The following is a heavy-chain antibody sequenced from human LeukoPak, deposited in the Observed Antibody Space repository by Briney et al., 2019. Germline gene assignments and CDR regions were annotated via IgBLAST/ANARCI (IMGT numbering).Heavy chain of an antibody. V-gene: IGHV4-59*01. D-gene: IGHD3-3*01. J-gene: IGHJ6*02. CDR1: GGSISSYY. CDR3: ARGTGDFWSGYSSPLFDP. CDR2: IYYSGNT. Sequence: SETLSLACTVSGGSISSYYWSWIRQPPGKGLEWIGYIYYSGNTNYNPFLKSRVTISVDTSKNQFSLKLSSVTAADTAVYYCARGTGDFWSGYSSPLFDPWGQGTTVTVSS.